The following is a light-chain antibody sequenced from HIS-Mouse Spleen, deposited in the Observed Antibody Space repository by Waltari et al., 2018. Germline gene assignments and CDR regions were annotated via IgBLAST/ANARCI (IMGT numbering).Light chain of an antibody. CDR3: CSYAGSSTFRV. V-gene: IGLV2-23*03. J-gene: IGLJ3*02. Sequence: QSALTQPASVSGSPGQSLTIPCPCTSRDCGRYNLVSWYQQHPGKAPKLMIYEGSKRPSGVSNRFSGSKSGNTASLTISGLQAEDEADYYCCSYAGSSTFRVFGGGTKLTVL. CDR2: EGS. CDR1: SRDCGRYNL.